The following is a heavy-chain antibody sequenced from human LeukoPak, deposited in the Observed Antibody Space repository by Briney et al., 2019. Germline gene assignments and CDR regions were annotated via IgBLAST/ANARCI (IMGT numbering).Heavy chain of an antibody. CDR1: GGSISSYY. CDR3: ARILRGYNFDY. D-gene: IGHD6-25*01. V-gene: IGHV4-59*01. J-gene: IGHJ4*02. CDR2: IYYSGST. Sequence: PSETLSLTCTVSGGSISSYYWSWIRQPPGKGLEWIGNIYYSGSTNYNPSLKSRVTISVDTSKNQFSLKLSSVTAADTAVYYCARILRGYNFDYWGQGTLVTVSS.